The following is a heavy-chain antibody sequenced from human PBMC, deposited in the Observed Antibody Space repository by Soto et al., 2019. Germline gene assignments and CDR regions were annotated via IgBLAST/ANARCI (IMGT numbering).Heavy chain of an antibody. CDR1: GYTFTGYY. CDR3: ARFQLDYYYYGMDV. J-gene: IGHJ6*02. V-gene: IGHV1-2*02. Sequence: ASVKVSCKASGYTFTGYYMHWVRQAPGQGLEWMGWINPNSGGTNYAQEFQGRVTMTRDTSISTAYMELSRLRSDDTAVYYCARFQLDYYYYGMDVWGQGTTVTVSS. CDR2: INPNSGGT.